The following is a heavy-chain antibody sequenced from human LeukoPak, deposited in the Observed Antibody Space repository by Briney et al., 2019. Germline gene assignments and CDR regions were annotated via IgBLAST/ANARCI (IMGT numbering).Heavy chain of an antibody. J-gene: IGHJ4*02. D-gene: IGHD5-18*01. Sequence: GASVKVSFTASGGTFTIYAISWVRQAPGQGLEWMGGIIPIFGTANYAQKFQGRVTITADESTSTAYMELSSLRSEDTAVYYCARGPLGWDTAMLGIDYWGQGTLVTVSS. CDR1: GGTFTIYA. CDR3: ARGPLGWDTAMLGIDY. CDR2: IIPIFGTA. V-gene: IGHV1-69*13.